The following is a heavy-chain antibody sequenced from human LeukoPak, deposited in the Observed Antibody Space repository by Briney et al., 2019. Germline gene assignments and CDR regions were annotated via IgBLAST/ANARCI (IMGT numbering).Heavy chain of an antibody. Sequence: SVKVSCKASGGTFSSYAISWVRQAPGPGLEWMGRIIPIFGTANYAQKFQGRVTITTDESTSTAYMELSSLRSEDTAVYYCAVTGLYNYYYYYYMDVWGKGTTVTVSS. CDR1: GGTFSSYA. J-gene: IGHJ6*03. CDR2: IIPIFGTA. D-gene: IGHD7-27*01. CDR3: AVTGLYNYYYYYYMDV. V-gene: IGHV1-69*05.